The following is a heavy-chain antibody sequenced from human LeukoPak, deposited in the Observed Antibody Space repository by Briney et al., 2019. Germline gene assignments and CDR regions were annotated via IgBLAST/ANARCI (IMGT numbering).Heavy chain of an antibody. Sequence: GGSLRLSCAASGFTFSSYGMHWVRQAPGKGLEWVAFIRYDGSNKYYADSVKGRFTISRDNSKNTLYLQMNSLRAEDTAVYYCAKEVGATIFSPFYYFDYWGQGTLVTVSS. CDR3: AKEVGATIFSPFYYFDY. D-gene: IGHD1-26*01. V-gene: IGHV3-30*02. CDR1: GFTFSSYG. J-gene: IGHJ4*02. CDR2: IRYDGSNK.